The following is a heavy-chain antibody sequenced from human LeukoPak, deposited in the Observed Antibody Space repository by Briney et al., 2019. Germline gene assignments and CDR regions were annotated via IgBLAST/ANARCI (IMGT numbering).Heavy chain of an antibody. CDR1: GFTFSIYS. V-gene: IGHV3-30*04. J-gene: IGHJ4*02. CDR3: ARRWSFDY. CDR2: ISYDENDK. D-gene: IGHD6-13*01. Sequence: GSLRLSCAASGFTFSIYSMHRVRQAPSKGLEWVAVISYDENDKYYADSVKGRFTISRDNSKNTLYLQMNSLRAEDTAVYYCARRWSFDYWGQGTLVTVSS.